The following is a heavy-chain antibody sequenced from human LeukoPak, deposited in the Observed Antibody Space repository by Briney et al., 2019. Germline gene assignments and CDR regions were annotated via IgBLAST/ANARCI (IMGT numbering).Heavy chain of an antibody. CDR1: GYTFTSYG. Sequence: ASVKVSCKASGYTFTSYGISWVRQAPGQGLEWMGWISAYNGNTNYAQKLQGRVTMTTDTSTSTAYMELRSLRSDDTAVYYCARDLLSYDILTGSGYYYYYMDVWGKGTTVTISS. CDR3: ARDLLSYDILTGSGYYYYYMDV. CDR2: ISAYNGNT. D-gene: IGHD3-9*01. V-gene: IGHV1-18*01. J-gene: IGHJ6*03.